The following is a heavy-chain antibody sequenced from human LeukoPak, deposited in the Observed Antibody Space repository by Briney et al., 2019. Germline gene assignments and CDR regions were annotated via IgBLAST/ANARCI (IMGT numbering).Heavy chain of an antibody. CDR3: ARDNYDSSGFT. V-gene: IGHV3-7*03. J-gene: IGHJ4*02. CDR2: IKQDGSVK. D-gene: IGHD3-22*01. Sequence: GGSLRLSCAASGFSFSGYRMSWVRQTPGKGLEWVANIKQDGSVKNSVDSMKGRFTISRDNTKNSLYLEMNSLKAEDTAVYYCARDNYDSSGFTWGQGTLVTVSS. CDR1: GFSFSGYR.